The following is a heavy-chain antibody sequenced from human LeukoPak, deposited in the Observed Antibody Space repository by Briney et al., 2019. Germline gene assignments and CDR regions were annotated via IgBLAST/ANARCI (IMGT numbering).Heavy chain of an antibody. CDR3: ARSVVPAAIRLHGMDV. CDR1: GGSFSGYY. V-gene: IGHV4-34*01. Sequence: SETLSLTCAVYGGSFSGYYWSWIRQPPGKGLEWIGEINHSGSTNYNPSLKSRVTISVDTSKNQLSLKLSSVTAADTAVYYCARSVVPAAIRLHGMDVWGQGTTVTVSS. D-gene: IGHD2-2*02. J-gene: IGHJ6*02. CDR2: INHSGST.